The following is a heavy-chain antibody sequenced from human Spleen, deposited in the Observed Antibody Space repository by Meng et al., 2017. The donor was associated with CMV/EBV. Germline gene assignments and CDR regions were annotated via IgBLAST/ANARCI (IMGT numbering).Heavy chain of an antibody. J-gene: IGHJ6*02. V-gene: IGHV3-30*04. CDR1: GFTFGSYA. D-gene: IGHD3-3*01. Sequence: GGSLRLSCAASGFTFGSYAVHWVRQAPGTGLEWVAVISLDGRNKNYADSVKGRFTISRDNSKNTLYLQMNSLTSQDTAVYYCARDRYLLEWPFYYYGMDVWGPGTTVTVSS. CDR2: ISLDGRNK. CDR3: ARDRYLLEWPFYYYGMDV.